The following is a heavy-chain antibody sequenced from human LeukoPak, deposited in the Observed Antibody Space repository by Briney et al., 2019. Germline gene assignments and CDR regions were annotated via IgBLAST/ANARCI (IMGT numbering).Heavy chain of an antibody. CDR3: ATDSSGYYFLDY. D-gene: IGHD3-22*01. J-gene: IGHJ4*02. CDR1: GFTFSGYA. Sequence: GGSLRLSCAASGFTFSGYAMSWVRQAPGKGLEWVSAISGSGGSTYYADSVKGRFTISRDNSKNTLYLQTNSLKAEDTAVYYCATDSSGYYFLDYWGQGTLVTVSS. CDR2: ISGSGGST. V-gene: IGHV3-23*01.